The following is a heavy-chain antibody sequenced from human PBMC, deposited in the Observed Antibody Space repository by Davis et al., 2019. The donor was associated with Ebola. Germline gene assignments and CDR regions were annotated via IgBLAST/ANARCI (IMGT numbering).Heavy chain of an antibody. J-gene: IGHJ6*02. V-gene: IGHV3-23*01. Sequence: GESLKISCAASGFTFSSYAMSWVRQAPGKGLEWVSAISGSGGSTYYADSVKGRFTISRDNSKNTLYLQMNSLRAEDTAVYYCAKGISRITMIGVVYGMDVWGQGTTVTVSS. CDR3: AKGISRITMIGVVYGMDV. CDR1: GFTFSSYA. CDR2: ISGSGGST. D-gene: IGHD3-22*01.